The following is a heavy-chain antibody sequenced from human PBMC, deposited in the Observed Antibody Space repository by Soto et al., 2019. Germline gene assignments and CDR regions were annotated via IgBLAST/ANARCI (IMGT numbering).Heavy chain of an antibody. CDR1: GYTFTSYG. CDR3: ARCTLTYYDFWSGYYYYYGMDV. D-gene: IGHD3-3*01. Sequence: ASVKVYCKASGYTFTSYGISWVRQAPGQGLEWMVWISAYNGNTNYAQKLQGRVTMTTDTSTSTAYMELRSLRSDDTAVYYCARCTLTYYDFWSGYYYYYGMDVWGQRTTVTVSS. J-gene: IGHJ6*02. CDR2: ISAYNGNT. V-gene: IGHV1-18*01.